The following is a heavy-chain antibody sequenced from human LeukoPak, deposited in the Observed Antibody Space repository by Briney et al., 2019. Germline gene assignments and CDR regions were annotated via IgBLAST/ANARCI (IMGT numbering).Heavy chain of an antibody. CDR3: ARARLPGIAVPWEAFDI. J-gene: IGHJ3*02. D-gene: IGHD6-19*01. V-gene: IGHV1-69-2*01. Sequence: ASVKVSCKVSGYTFTDYYMHWVQQAPGKGLEWMGLVDPEDGETIYAEKFQGRVTMTRDTSTSTVYMELSSLRSEDTAVYYCARARLPGIAVPWEAFDIWGQGTMVTVSS. CDR2: VDPEDGET. CDR1: GYTFTDYY.